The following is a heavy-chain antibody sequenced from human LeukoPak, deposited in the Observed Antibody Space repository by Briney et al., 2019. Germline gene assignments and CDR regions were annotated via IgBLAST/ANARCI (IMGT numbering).Heavy chain of an antibody. J-gene: IGHJ3*02. CDR3: ARTAGDRLNSGWYVDAFDI. Sequence: PGGSLRLSCAASGFTFSDFYMNWIRQAPGKGLECVSYISSSSSYTNYADSVKGRFTISRDNAKNSLYLQTNSLRGEDTAMYYCARTAGDRLNSGWYVDAFDIWGQGTMVTVSS. CDR2: ISSSSSYT. V-gene: IGHV3-11*03. D-gene: IGHD6-19*01. CDR1: GFTFSDFY.